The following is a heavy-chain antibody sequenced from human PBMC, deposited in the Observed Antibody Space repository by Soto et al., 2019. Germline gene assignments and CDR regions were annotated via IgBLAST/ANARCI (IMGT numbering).Heavy chain of an antibody. V-gene: IGHV3-7*01. CDR2: INQDGREK. J-gene: IGHJ4*02. CDR3: ARDPWDY. Sequence: EVQLVESGGGLVQPGGSLRLSCAGSGFTFSNYWMHWVRQAPGKGLEWVANINQDGREKCYMDSVKGRFTISRDNAKNSVDLQMNSLTADDTAVYYCARDPWDYWGQGTLVTVSS. CDR1: GFTFSNYW.